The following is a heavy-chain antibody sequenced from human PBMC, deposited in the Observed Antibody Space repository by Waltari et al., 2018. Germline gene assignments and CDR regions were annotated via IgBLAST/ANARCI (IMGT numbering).Heavy chain of an antibody. V-gene: IGHV4-59*01. CDR3: ARSDAYCSGGSCYGLDY. J-gene: IGHJ4*02. CDR1: GGSISSYY. Sequence: QVQLQESGSGLVKPSETLSLTCTVSGGSISSYYWSWIRQPPGKGLEWIGYISYSGATNYNPSLKIRVTISVDTSKNQFSLKLSSVTAADTAVYYCARSDAYCSGGSCYGLDYWGQGTLVTVSS. CDR2: ISYSGAT. D-gene: IGHD2-15*01.